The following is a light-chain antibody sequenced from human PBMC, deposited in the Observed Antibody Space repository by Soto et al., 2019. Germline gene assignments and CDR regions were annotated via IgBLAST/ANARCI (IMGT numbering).Light chain of an antibody. CDR3: CSYAAGSTPYV. CDR2: EGS. Sequence: QSALTQPASVSWSRGQSITIACTGTSSDVGSYNLVSWYQQHPGKAPKLMIYEGSKRPSGVSNRFSGSKSGNTASLTISGLQADDEADYYCCSYAAGSTPYVFGTGTKVTVL. J-gene: IGLJ1*01. CDR1: SSDVGSYNL. V-gene: IGLV2-23*01.